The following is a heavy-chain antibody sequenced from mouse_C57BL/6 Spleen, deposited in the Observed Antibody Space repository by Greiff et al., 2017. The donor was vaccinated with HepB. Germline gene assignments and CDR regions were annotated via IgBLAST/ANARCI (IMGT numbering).Heavy chain of an antibody. J-gene: IGHJ1*03. D-gene: IGHD2-1*01. Sequence: LQQPGAELVRPGSSVKLSCKASGYTFTSYWMDWVKQRPGQGLEWIGNIYPSDSETHYNQKFKDKATLTVDKSSSTAYMQLSSLTSEDSAVYYCARENYGNWYFDVWGTGTTVTVSS. CDR3: ARENYGNWYFDV. CDR2: IYPSDSET. V-gene: IGHV1-61*01. CDR1: GYTFTSYW.